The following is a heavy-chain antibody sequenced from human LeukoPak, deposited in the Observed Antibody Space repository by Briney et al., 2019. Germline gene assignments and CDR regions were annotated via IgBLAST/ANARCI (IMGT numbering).Heavy chain of an antibody. Sequence: GGSLRLSCAASGFTFSAYAISWVRQAPGKGLEWVSAISGSGGITYYADSVKGRFTISRGNSKNTLYLQMDSLRAEDTAVYYCAKHDPRRVVITNWFDPWGQGTLVTVSS. D-gene: IGHD3-22*01. CDR3: AKHDPRRVVITNWFDP. CDR2: ISGSGGIT. J-gene: IGHJ5*02. CDR1: GFTFSAYA. V-gene: IGHV3-23*01.